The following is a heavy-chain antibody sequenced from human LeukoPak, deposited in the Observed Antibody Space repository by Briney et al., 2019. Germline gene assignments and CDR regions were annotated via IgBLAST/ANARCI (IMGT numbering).Heavy chain of an antibody. V-gene: IGHV3-7*01. CDR2: IKQDGSEK. Sequence: GGSLRLSCAASGFTFSSYWMSWVRQAPGKGLEWVANIKQDGSEKYYVDSVKGRFTISRDNAKNSLYLQMNSLRAEDTAVYYCARDLQRITMVRGVKVYYFYMDVWGKGTTVTISS. D-gene: IGHD3-10*01. J-gene: IGHJ6*03. CDR3: ARDLQRITMVRGVKVYYFYMDV. CDR1: GFTFSSYW.